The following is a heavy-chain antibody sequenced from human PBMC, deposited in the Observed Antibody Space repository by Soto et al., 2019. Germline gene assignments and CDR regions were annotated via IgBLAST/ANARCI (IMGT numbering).Heavy chain of an antibody. D-gene: IGHD6-6*01. CDR2: ISAYNGNT. CDR3: ARGVDAFDI. CDR1: GYSFTSDG. J-gene: IGHJ3*02. V-gene: IGHV1-18*01. Sequence: ASVKGACNASGYSFTSDGVSWVRQAPGQGLEWMGWISAYNGNTNYAQKLQGRVTMTTDTSTGTAYMELRSLRSDDTAVYYCARGVDAFDIWGQGTMVTVSS.